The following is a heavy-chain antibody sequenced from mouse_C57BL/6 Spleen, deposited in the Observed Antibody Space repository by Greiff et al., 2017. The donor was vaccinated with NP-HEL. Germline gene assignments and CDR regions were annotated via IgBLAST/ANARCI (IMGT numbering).Heavy chain of an antibody. CDR2: IWTYCVP. Sequence: VQLQESGPGLVAPSPCLSFTCPFSGFSFTSYSISWFRHPPGKGLEWLGVIWTYCVPPYNSDLNSRLSISKDNSKSQVCLKMNNLQTDDTARYYFARNGANWDWYFDVWGTGTTVTVSS. V-gene: IGHV2-9-1*01. J-gene: IGHJ1*03. D-gene: IGHD4-1*01. CDR1: GFSFTSYS. CDR3: ARNGANWDWYFDV.